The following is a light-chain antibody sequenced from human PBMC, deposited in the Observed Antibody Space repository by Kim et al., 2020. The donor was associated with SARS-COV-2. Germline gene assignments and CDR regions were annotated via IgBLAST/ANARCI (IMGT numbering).Light chain of an antibody. J-gene: IGKJ1*01. CDR2: DAS. CDR3: QHNKT. CDR1: QSFSSH. V-gene: IGKV3-11*01. Sequence: EIVLTQSPDTVSLSPGERATLSCRASQSFSSHLAWYQQKPGQAPRLLIYDASNRATGIPARISGSGSGTDFTLTISSLEPEDFAVYYCQHNKTFGQGTKVDIK.